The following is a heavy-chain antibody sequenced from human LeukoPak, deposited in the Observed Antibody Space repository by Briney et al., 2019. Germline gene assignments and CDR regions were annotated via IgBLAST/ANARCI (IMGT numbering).Heavy chain of an antibody. CDR3: ARDRGYGFDY. V-gene: IGHV3-48*02. J-gene: IGHJ4*02. Sequence: GGTLRLSCVASGFTFSSYAMDWVRPAPGKGRWWLSYISSGSSAIFYSDSVKGRFTIFRDNAKNSLYMQMNSLRDEDTAVYYCARDRGYGFDYWGQETRVT. CDR2: ISSGSSAI. D-gene: IGHD6-25*01. CDR1: GFTFSSYA.